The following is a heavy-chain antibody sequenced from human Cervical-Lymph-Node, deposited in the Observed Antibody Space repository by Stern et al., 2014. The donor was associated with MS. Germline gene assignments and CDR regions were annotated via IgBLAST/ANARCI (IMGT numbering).Heavy chain of an antibody. CDR1: GGTFTSYA. J-gene: IGHJ5*02. D-gene: IGHD5-24*01. CDR3: ARATPTNDDQRGGFDL. Sequence: VQLVESGAEVKKPGSSVKVSCKASGGTFTSYALSWVRQAPGQGLEWMGGIIPIFGTSDYAQKFQGTVTITADESTRTTYMELSSLRSEDTAVYYCARATPTNDDQRGGFDLWGQGTLVTVSS. CDR2: IIPIFGTS. V-gene: IGHV1-69*01.